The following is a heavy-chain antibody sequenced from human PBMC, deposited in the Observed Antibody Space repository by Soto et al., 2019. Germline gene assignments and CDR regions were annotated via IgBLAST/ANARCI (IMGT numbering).Heavy chain of an antibody. J-gene: IGHJ6*02. Sequence: QVQLVESGGGLVKPGGSLRLSCAASGFTFSDYYMSWIRQAPGKGLEWVSYISSSSSYTNYADSVKGRFTISRDNAKNSLYLQMNSLRAEDTAVYYCARDSRPLAAAGWYYYYGMDVWGQGTTVTVSS. D-gene: IGHD6-13*01. V-gene: IGHV3-11*06. CDR2: ISSSSSYT. CDR3: ARDSRPLAAAGWYYYYGMDV. CDR1: GFTFSDYY.